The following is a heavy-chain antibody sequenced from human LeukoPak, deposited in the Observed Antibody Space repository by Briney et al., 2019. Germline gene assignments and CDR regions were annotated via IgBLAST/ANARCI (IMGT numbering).Heavy chain of an antibody. V-gene: IGHV4-34*01. CDR3: ARGGDSGSYGY. CDR2: IYYSGST. J-gene: IGHJ4*02. CDR1: GGSFSGYY. D-gene: IGHD1-26*01. Sequence: PSETLSLTCAVYGGSFSGYYWSWIRQPPGKGLEWIGSIYYSGSTYYNPSLKSRVTISVDTSKNQFSLKLSSVTAADTAVYYCARGGDSGSYGYWGQGTLVTVSS.